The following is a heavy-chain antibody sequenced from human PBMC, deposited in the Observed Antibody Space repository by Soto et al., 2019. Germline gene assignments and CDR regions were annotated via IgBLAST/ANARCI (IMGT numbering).Heavy chain of an antibody. CDR2: IIPVHRRT. CDR1: GDTFSRYA. V-gene: IGHV1-69*01. J-gene: IGHJ6*02. D-gene: IGHD3-16*01. Sequence: QEQLVQSGAEVKKPGSSVKVSCKASGDTFSRYAISWVRQAPGQGLEWMGGIIPVHRRTHYAQKFQGRVAITADESTSTVYMELNSLTSEDTAMYYCTRREYNDYIWDYSGMDCWGLGTTVTVS. CDR3: TRREYNDYIWDYSGMDC.